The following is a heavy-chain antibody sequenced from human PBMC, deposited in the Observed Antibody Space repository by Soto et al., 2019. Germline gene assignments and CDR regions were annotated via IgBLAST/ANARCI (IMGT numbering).Heavy chain of an antibody. D-gene: IGHD1-1*01. J-gene: IGHJ3*02. CDR3: AREVTGTTPHDAFDI. V-gene: IGHV3-48*03. CDR2: ISSSGSTI. CDR1: GFTFSSYE. Sequence: GGALRLSCAASGFTFSSYEMNWVRQAPGKGLEWVSYISSSGSTIYYADSVKGRFTISRDNAKNSLYLQMNSLRAEDTAVYYCAREVTGTTPHDAFDIWGQGTMVTVSS.